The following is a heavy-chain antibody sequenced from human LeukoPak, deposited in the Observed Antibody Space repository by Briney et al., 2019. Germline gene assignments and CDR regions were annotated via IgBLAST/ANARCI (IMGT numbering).Heavy chain of an antibody. CDR1: GFTFSSYG. V-gene: IGHV3-30*02. D-gene: IGHD3-16*01. CDR3: ARDLRGIDDY. CDR2: VRYDGSNK. J-gene: IGHJ4*02. Sequence: PGGSLRLSCAASGFTFSSYGMHWVRQAPGKGLEWVAFVRYDGSNKYYADSVKGRFTISRDNAKNTLYLQMHSLRVEDTAVYYCARDLRGIDDYWGQGTLVTVSS.